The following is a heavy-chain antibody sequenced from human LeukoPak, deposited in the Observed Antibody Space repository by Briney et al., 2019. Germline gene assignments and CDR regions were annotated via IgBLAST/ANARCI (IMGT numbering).Heavy chain of an antibody. V-gene: IGHV3-53*01. CDR2: IYSGGST. CDR3: ARDLSGSSSWYDGMDV. Sequence: AGGSLRLSCAASGFTVSSNYMSWVRQAPGKGLEWVSVIYSGGSTYYADSVKGRFTISRDNSKNTLYLQMNSLRAEDTAVYYCARDLSGSSSWYDGMDVWGQGTTVTVSS. D-gene: IGHD6-13*01. J-gene: IGHJ6*02. CDR1: GFTVSSNY.